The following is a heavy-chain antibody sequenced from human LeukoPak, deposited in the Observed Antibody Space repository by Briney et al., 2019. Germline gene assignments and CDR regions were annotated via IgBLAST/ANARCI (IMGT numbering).Heavy chain of an antibody. D-gene: IGHD4/OR15-4a*01. Sequence: GGSLRLSCSASGFSFSDSYMSWFRLSPEKGLEWIAYTTSSGTTTEYADSVKGRFTISRVNAKNSLYLQMNSLRPEDTAVYYCGRDPDYGDPYWGQGTLVTVSS. CDR3: GRDPDYGDPY. CDR1: GFSFSDSY. CDR2: TTSSGTTT. J-gene: IGHJ4*02. V-gene: IGHV3-11*01.